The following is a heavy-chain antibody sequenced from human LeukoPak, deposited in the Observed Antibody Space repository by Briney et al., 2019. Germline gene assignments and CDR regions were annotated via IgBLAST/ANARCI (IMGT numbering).Heavy chain of an antibody. Sequence: VSVNVSCKASGYTFTNYGISWVRQAPGQGLEWMGWINTYNGNTNYAQKFQGRVTMTTDTSTSTAYMELRSLRSDDTAVYYCARNSPRDIAGRQFLPGVLALLSQCDNCFDPWGQGTLVSVSS. D-gene: IGHD3-3*02. CDR3: ARNSPRDIAGRQFLPGVLALLSQCDNCFDP. V-gene: IGHV1-18*04. CDR1: GYTFTNYG. CDR2: INTYNGNT. J-gene: IGHJ5*02.